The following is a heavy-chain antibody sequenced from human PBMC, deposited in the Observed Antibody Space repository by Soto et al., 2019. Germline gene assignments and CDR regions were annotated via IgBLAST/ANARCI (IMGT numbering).Heavy chain of an antibody. CDR2: IFHDGRT. Sequence: QVQLQESGPGLVKPSGTLSLTCAVSGASISSTNWWSWVRQFPGKGLEWIGEIFHDGRTNYNPSLKSRRTISVDKSKNHFSLELTSVTAADTAIYYCAREGQELRDWGHGTLVTVSS. J-gene: IGHJ4*01. CDR1: GASISSTNW. CDR3: AREGQELRD. D-gene: IGHD6-13*01. V-gene: IGHV4-4*02.